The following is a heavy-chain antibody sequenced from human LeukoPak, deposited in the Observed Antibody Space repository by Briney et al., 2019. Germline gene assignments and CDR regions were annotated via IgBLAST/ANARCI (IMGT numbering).Heavy chain of an antibody. CDR3: AREYSSSSGKNAFDV. CDR2: IYASGNT. V-gene: IGHV4-4*07. D-gene: IGHD6-6*01. Sequence: PSETLSLTCTVSGGSIRTYYWSLIRQPAGKGLEWIGRIYASGNTNYNPSLKSRVTMSLDTSKNQFSLRLTSVTAADTAVYYCAREYSSSSGKNAFDVWGQGTMVTVSS. J-gene: IGHJ3*01. CDR1: GGSIRTYY.